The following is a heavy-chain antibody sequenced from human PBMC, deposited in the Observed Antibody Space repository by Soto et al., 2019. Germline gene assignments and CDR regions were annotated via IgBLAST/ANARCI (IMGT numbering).Heavy chain of an antibody. CDR3: ASGGRAYCSGGSCYDLFDY. D-gene: IGHD2-15*01. J-gene: IGHJ4*02. CDR2: IYYSGST. CDR1: GGTSGDHY. Sequence: FETLCLSWTVLGGTSGDHYWRWILQPPGKGLEWIGYIYYSGSTNYNPSLKSRVTMSVDTSKNQFSLKLSSVTAADTAVYYCASGGRAYCSGGSCYDLFDYWGQGTLVTVSS. V-gene: IGHV4-59*11.